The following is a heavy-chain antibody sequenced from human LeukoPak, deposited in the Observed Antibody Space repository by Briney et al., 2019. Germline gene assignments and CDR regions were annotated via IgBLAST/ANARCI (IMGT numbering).Heavy chain of an antibody. J-gene: IGHJ5*02. CDR1: GFAFSSYA. D-gene: IGHD4-17*01. Sequence: PGGSLRLSCAASGFAFSSYAMSWVRQAPGKGLEWVSAISGSGGSTYYADSVKGRFTISRDNAKNSLYLQMNSLRAEDTAVYYCARDLPDDYGDYVGWFDPWGQGTLVTVSS. CDR3: ARDLPDDYGDYVGWFDP. V-gene: IGHV3-23*01. CDR2: ISGSGGST.